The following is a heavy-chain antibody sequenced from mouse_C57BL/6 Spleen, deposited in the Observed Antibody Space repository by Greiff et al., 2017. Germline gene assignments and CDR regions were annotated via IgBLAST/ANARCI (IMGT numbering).Heavy chain of an antibody. J-gene: IGHJ4*01. V-gene: IGHV1-62-2*01. D-gene: IGHD2-4*01. Sequence: QVQLQQSGAELVKPGASVKLSCKASGYTFTEYTIHWVKQRSGQGLEWIGWFYPGSGSIKYNEKFKDKATLTADKSSSTVYMELSRLTSEDSAVXFCARHEEEGYDYPYAMDYWGQGTSVTVSS. CDR2: FYPGSGSI. CDR3: ARHEEEGYDYPYAMDY. CDR1: GYTFTEYT.